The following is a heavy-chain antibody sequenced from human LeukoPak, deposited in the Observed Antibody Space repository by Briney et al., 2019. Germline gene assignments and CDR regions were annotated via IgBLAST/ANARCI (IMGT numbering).Heavy chain of an antibody. D-gene: IGHD2-21*01. J-gene: IGHJ4*02. CDR3: ATLEGRVIAFPGHQPYFDY. Sequence: ASVKVSCKVSGYTLTELSMHWVRQAPGKGLEWMGGFDPEDGETIYAQKFQGRVTMTEDTSTDTAYMELSSLRSEDTAVYYCATLEGRVIAFPGHQPYFDYWGQGTLVTVSS. CDR2: FDPEDGET. V-gene: IGHV1-24*01. CDR1: GYTLTELS.